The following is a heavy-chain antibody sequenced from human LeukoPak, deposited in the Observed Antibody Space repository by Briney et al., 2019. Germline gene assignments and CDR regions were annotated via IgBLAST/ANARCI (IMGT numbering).Heavy chain of an antibody. V-gene: IGHV3-7*03. CDR1: GFTFSTYW. D-gene: IGHD3-22*01. CDR2: INQDGSEK. Sequence: GGSLRLSCAASGFTFSTYWMSWVRQAPGKGLEWVANINQDGSEKYYVDSVKGRFTISRDNAKNSLYLQMNSLRAEDTALYYCARGLFKNYYDSSGYFFDYWGQGTLVTVSS. CDR3: ARGLFKNYYDSSGYFFDY. J-gene: IGHJ4*02.